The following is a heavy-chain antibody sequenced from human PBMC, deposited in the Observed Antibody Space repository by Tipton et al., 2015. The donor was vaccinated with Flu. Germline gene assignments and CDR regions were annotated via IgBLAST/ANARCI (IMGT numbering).Heavy chain of an antibody. D-gene: IGHD5-24*01. CDR3: ARMSSRVFDY. J-gene: IGHJ4*02. CDR1: GDSVSSNSVA. Sequence: LVKPTQTLSLTRAISGDSVSSNSVAWNWVRQSPSRGLEWLGMTYYRSEWYNEYAVSVKGRITINADTSKNQFSLQLNSVIPEDTAVYYCARMSSRVFDYWGQGTLFTVSS. V-gene: IGHV6-1*01. CDR2: TYYRSEWYN.